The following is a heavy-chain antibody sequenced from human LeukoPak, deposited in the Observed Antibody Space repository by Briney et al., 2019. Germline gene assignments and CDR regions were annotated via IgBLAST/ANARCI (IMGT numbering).Heavy chain of an antibody. V-gene: IGHV4-30-4*07. Sequence: PSETLSLTCAVSGGSISRGGYSWSWIRQPPGKGLEWIGYFYYSGSTYYNPSLKSRVTISVDTSKNQLSLKLSSVTAADTAVYYCARESNYDGSGTGWFDPWGPGTLVTVSS. CDR2: FYYSGST. J-gene: IGHJ5*02. CDR1: GGSISRGGYS. D-gene: IGHD3-10*01. CDR3: ARESNYDGSGTGWFDP.